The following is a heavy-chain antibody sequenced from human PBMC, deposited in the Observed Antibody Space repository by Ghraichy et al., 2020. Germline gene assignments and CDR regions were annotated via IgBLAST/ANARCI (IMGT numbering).Heavy chain of an antibody. Sequence: ASVKVSCKASGYTFTSYGISWVRQAPGQGLEWMGWISAYNGNTNYAQKLQGRVTMTTDTSTSTAYMELRSLRSDDTAVYYCAREGDPTTYYYYGMDVWGQGTTVTVYS. D-gene: IGHD4-17*01. J-gene: IGHJ6*02. CDR1: GYTFTSYG. CDR2: ISAYNGNT. CDR3: AREGDPTTYYYYGMDV. V-gene: IGHV1-18*04.